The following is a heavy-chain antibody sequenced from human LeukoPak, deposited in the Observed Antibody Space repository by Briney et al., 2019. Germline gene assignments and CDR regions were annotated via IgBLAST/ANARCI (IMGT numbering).Heavy chain of an antibody. J-gene: IGHJ5*02. V-gene: IGHV3-21*01. D-gene: IGHD3-10*01. Sequence: GGSLRLSCAASGFTFSSYSMNWVRQAPGTGLEWVSSISSSSSYIYYADSVKGRFTVSRDNAKNSLYLQMNSLRAEDTAVYYCARDEYGSGSYAMYNWFDPWGQGTLVTVSS. CDR2: ISSSSSYI. CDR3: ARDEYGSGSYAMYNWFDP. CDR1: GFTFSSYS.